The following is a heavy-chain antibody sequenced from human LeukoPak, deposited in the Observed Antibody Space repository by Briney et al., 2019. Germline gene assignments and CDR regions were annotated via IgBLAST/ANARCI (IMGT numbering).Heavy chain of an antibody. Sequence: SETLSLTCTVSGGSISSSSYYWGWIRQPPGKGLEWIGSIYDSGSTYYNPSLKSRVTTSVDTSKNQFSLKLSSVTAADTAVYYCARSEMTYYYDSSGYYYSHWFDPWGQGTLVTVSS. CDR2: IYDSGST. CDR3: ARSEMTYYYDSSGYYYSHWFDP. V-gene: IGHV4-39*01. J-gene: IGHJ5*02. CDR1: GGSISSSSYY. D-gene: IGHD3-22*01.